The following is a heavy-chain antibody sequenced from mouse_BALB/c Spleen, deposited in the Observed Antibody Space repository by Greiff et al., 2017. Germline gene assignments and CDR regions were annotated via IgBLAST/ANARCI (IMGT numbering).Heavy chain of an antibody. CDR2: ISDGGSYT. Sequence: EVQVVESGGGLVKPGGSLKLSCAASGFTFSDYYMYWVRQTPEKRLEWVATISDGGSYTYYPDSVKGRFTISRDNAKNNLYLQMSSLKSEDTAMYYCARDRTGYFDYWGQGTTLTVSS. V-gene: IGHV5-4*02. J-gene: IGHJ2*01. CDR1: GFTFSDYY. CDR3: ARDRTGYFDY.